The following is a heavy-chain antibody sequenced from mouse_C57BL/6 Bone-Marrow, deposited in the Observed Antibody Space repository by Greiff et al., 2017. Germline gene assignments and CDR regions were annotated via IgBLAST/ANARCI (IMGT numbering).Heavy chain of an antibody. J-gene: IGHJ3*01. V-gene: IGHV1-62-2*01. D-gene: IGHD1-1*01. CDR2: FYPGSGSI. Sequence: VKVVESGAELVKPGASVKLSCKASGYTFTEYTIHWVKQRSGQGLEWIGWFYPGSGSIKYNEKFKDKATLAADKSSSTVYMELSRLTSEDSAVYVCARHEERGAYGSSPFAYWGQGTLVTVSA. CDR1: GYTFTEYT. CDR3: ARHEERGAYGSSPFAY.